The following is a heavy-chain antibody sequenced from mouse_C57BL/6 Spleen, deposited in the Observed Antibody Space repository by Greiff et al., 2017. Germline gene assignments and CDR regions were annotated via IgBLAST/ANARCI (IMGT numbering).Heavy chain of an antibody. CDR3: ARVDSYFDY. J-gene: IGHJ2*01. CDR2: ISDGGSYT. CDR1: GFTFSSYA. Sequence: EVKLVESGGGLVKPGGSLKLSCAASGFTFSSYAMSWVRQTPEKRLEWVATISDGGSYTYYPDNVKGRFTISRDNAKNNLYLQMSHLKSEDTAMYYCARVDSYFDYWGQGTTLTVSS. V-gene: IGHV5-4*03.